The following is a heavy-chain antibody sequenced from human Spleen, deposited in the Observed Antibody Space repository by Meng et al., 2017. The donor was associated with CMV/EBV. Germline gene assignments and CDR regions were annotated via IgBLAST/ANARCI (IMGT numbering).Heavy chain of an antibody. CDR1: GGSMNRYY. D-gene: IGHD3-10*01. J-gene: IGHJ4*02. Sequence: LRLSCTVSGGSMNRYYWSWIRQPPGKGLEWIGYIYYSGSTYYNPSLKSRVTISVDTSKNQFSLKLSSVTAADTAVYYCARGGFGKYFDYWGQGTLVTVSS. CDR2: IYYSGST. CDR3: ARGGFGKYFDY. V-gene: IGHV4-30-4*08.